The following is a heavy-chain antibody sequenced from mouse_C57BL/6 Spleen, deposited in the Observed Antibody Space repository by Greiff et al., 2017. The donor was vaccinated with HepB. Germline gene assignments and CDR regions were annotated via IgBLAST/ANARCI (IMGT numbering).Heavy chain of an antibody. CDR3: ARWGSLYYWYFDV. D-gene: IGHD6-2*01. J-gene: IGHJ1*03. CDR1: GYTFTDYY. CDR2: IYPGSGNT. V-gene: IGHV1-76*01. Sequence: VQLQQSGAELVRPGASVKLSCKASGYTFTDYYINWVKQRPGQGLEWIARIYPGSGNTYYNEKFKGKATLTAEKSSSTAYMQLSSMPSEDSAVYFCARWGSLYYWYFDVWGTGTTVTVSS.